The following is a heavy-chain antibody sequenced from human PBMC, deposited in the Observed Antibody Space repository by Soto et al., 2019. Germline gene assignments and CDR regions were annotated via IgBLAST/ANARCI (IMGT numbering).Heavy chain of an antibody. J-gene: IGHJ5*02. CDR1: GGSISSYY. V-gene: IGHV4-59*01. CDR2: IYYSGST. D-gene: IGHD3-22*01. CDR3: ARVWRATYYYDSSGYYWFDP. Sequence: PSETLSLTCTVSGGSISSYYWSWIRQPPGKGLEWIGYIYYSGSTNYNPSLKSRVTISVDTSKNQFSLKLSSVTAADTAVYYCARVWRATYYYDSSGYYWFDPWGQGTLVTVSS.